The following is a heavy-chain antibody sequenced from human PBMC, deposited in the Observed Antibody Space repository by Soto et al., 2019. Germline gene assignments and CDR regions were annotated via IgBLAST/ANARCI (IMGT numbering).Heavy chain of an antibody. CDR3: AASNGYKYYYGMDV. D-gene: IGHD3-22*01. CDR2: ISGSGGST. V-gene: IGHV3-23*01. J-gene: IGHJ6*02. CDR1: GFTFSSYA. Sequence: PGGSLRLSCAASGFTFSSYAMSWVRQAPGKGLEWVSAISGSGGSTYYADSVKGRFTISRDSSKNTLYLQMNSLRAEDTAVYYCAASNGYKYYYGMDVWGQGTTVTVSS.